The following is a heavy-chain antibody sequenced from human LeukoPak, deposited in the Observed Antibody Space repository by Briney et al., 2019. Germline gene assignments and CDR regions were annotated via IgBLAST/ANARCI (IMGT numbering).Heavy chain of an antibody. Sequence: GGSLRLSCAASGLTVSSSYMSWVRQAPGKGLEWVSIIYNDGSTYYADSMKGRFTISRDNSKNTLYLQMQTLIAEETAMYCCARNILFAFDIWGQGTMVTVSS. D-gene: IGHD2/OR15-2a*01. V-gene: IGHV3-53*01. J-gene: IGHJ3*02. CDR2: IYNDGST. CDR3: ARNILFAFDI. CDR1: GLTVSSSY.